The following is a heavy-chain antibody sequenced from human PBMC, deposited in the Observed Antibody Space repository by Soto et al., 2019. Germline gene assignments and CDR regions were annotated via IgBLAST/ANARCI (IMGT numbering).Heavy chain of an antibody. CDR2: IYYSGST. D-gene: IGHD6-6*01. Sequence: QVQLQESGPGLVKPSQTLSLTCTVSGGSISSGGYYWSWIRQHPGKGLEWIGFIYYSGSTYYNPSLKSRVTISVDTSNNQFSLKVSSVAAADTGVYYCAREGAAPYYYFGMDVWGQGTTVTVSS. CDR1: GGSISSGGYY. CDR3: AREGAAPYYYFGMDV. V-gene: IGHV4-31*03. J-gene: IGHJ6*02.